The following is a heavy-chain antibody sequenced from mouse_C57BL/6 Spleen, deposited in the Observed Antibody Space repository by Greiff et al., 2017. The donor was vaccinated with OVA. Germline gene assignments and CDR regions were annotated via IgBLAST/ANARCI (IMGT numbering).Heavy chain of an antibody. CDR3: ARGIYYGSKPFDY. Sequence: QVQLKESGAELVRPGTSVKVSCKASGYAFTNYLIEWVKQRPGQGLEWIGVINPGSGGTNYNEKFKGKATLTADKSSSTAYMQLSSLTSEDSAVYFCARGIYYGSKPFDYWGQGTTLTVSS. D-gene: IGHD1-1*01. J-gene: IGHJ2*01. CDR2: INPGSGGT. V-gene: IGHV1-54*01. CDR1: GYAFTNYL.